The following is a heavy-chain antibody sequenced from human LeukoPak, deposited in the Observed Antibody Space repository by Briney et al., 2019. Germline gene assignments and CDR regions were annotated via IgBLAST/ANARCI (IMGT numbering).Heavy chain of an antibody. V-gene: IGHV3-11*04. Sequence: GGSLRLSCAASGFTFSDYYMTWFRQAPGKGLEWVSYISSSGTTIYYADSVEGRFTVSIDNADNSLYLQMNSLRAEDRAVYCCARDQSPYYDFWSGCHWGLGTLVTVSS. D-gene: IGHD3-3*01. CDR2: ISSSGTTI. CDR3: ARDQSPYYDFWSGCH. CDR1: GFTFSDYY. J-gene: IGHJ4*02.